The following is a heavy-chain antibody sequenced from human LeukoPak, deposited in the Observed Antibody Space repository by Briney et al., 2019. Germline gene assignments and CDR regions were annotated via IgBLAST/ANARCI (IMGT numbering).Heavy chain of an antibody. V-gene: IGHV1-69*05. J-gene: IGHJ4*02. Sequence: ASVKVSCKASGGTFSSYAISWVRQAPGQGLEWMGGIIPIFGTANYAQKFQGRVTITTDESTSTAYMELSSLRSEDTAVYCCASQGSRDGYNYPLFRWGQGTLVTVSS. D-gene: IGHD5-24*01. CDR1: GGTFSSYA. CDR3: ASQGSRDGYNYPLFR. CDR2: IIPIFGTA.